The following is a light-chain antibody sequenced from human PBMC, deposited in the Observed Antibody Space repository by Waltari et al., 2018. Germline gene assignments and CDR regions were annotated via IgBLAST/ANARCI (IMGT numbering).Light chain of an antibody. J-gene: IGKJ4*01. CDR2: DAS. CDR1: QDIRKF. Sequence: DIQMTQSRSSLSASVGDRVTITCQASQDIRKFLKWFQQKPGTAPKAVIYDASYLEKGVPSRFSGSGSGTRFTLTISSLQPDDFATYYCQQYDILPLTFGGGTRVE. CDR3: QQYDILPLT. V-gene: IGKV1-33*01.